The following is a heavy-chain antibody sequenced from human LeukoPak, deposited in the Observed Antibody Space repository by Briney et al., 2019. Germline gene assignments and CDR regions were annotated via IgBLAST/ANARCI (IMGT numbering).Heavy chain of an antibody. Sequence: GGSLRLSCAASGFTFSSHWMYWVRQAPGKGLVWVSRTNSDGSDTSYADSVKGRFTISRDNAKNSLYLQMNSLRAEDTAVYYCASPYSSRWYELCYWGQGTLVTVSS. D-gene: IGHD6-13*01. CDR1: GFTFSSHW. CDR2: TNSDGSDT. V-gene: IGHV3-74*01. CDR3: ASPYSSRWYELCY. J-gene: IGHJ4*02.